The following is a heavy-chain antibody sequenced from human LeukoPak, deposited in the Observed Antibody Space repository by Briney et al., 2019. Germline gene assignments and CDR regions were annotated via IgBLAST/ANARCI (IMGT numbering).Heavy chain of an antibody. CDR1: GGSISSYY. J-gene: IGHJ4*02. Sequence: SETLSLTCTVSGGSISSYYWSWIRQPPGKGLEWIGYTYSSGSTNYNPSLKSRVTISVDTSKNQFSLKLSSVTAADTAVYYCARGPTKYYFDYWGQGTLVTVSS. D-gene: IGHD2-8*01. CDR3: ARGPTKYYFDY. V-gene: IGHV4-59*01. CDR2: TYSSGST.